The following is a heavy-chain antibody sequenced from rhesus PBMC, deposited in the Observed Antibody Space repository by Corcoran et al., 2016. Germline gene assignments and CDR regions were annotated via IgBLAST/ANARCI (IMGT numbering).Heavy chain of an antibody. Sequence: QVQLQESGPGLVRPSETLSLTCTVSGGPISGYSNWNWLRPSPGQGLAWFGGWIGVVYVNSAITNHNPSLKSRVTISKDTAKNQFSLRLTSVTAADTAVYYCARQGYTDHLGGLDSWGQGVVVTVSS. D-gene: IGHD2-39*02. V-gene: IGHV4-143*01. CDR1: GGPISGYSN. CDR2: WIGVVYVNSAIT. CDR3: ARQGYTDHLGGLDS. J-gene: IGHJ6*01.